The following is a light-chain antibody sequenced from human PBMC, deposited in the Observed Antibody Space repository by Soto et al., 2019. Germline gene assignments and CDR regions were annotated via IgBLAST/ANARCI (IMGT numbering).Light chain of an antibody. V-gene: IGKV1-27*01. CDR2: DAS. J-gene: IGKJ1*01. CDR1: QGISNY. Sequence: DIQMTQSPSSLSASVGARVIITCRASQGISNYLVWYQQKPGRVPKVLIYDASTLQLGVPSRFSGSGSGTDFSLTISSLQPEDVGTYYCQKYNSAPWTFGQGTKVEIK. CDR3: QKYNSAPWT.